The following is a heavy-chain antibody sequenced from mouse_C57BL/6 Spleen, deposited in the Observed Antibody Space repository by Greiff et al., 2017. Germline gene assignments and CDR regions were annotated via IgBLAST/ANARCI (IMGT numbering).Heavy chain of an antibody. CDR2: IWSDGST. J-gene: IGHJ4*01. CDR1: GFSLTSYG. D-gene: IGHD1-1*01. Sequence: QVQLQQSGPGLVAPSQSLSITCTVSGFSLTSYGVHWVRQPPGKGLEWLVVIWSDGSTTYNSALKSRLSISKDNSKSQVFLKMNSLQTDDTAMYYCARHDDGSTAMDYWGQGTSVTVSS. V-gene: IGHV2-6-1*01. CDR3: ARHDDGSTAMDY.